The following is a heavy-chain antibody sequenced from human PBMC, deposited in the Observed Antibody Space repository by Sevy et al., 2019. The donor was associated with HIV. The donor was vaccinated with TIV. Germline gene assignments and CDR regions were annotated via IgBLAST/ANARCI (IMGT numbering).Heavy chain of an antibody. CDR1: AINIRDYW. J-gene: IGHJ4*02. CDR3: VRAIQLAASY. CDR2: INPDGSKI. D-gene: IGHD2-15*01. V-gene: IGHV3-7*02. Sequence: GGSLRLSCEASAINIRDYWMNWVRQAPGKGLEWLANINPDGSKIYYAESVKGRFTISRDSAKNSVFLQMTSLRAEDTAVYYCVRAIQLAASYWGQGMLVTVSS.